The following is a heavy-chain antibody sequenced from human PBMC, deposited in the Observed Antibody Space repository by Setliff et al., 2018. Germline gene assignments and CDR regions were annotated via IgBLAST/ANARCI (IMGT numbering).Heavy chain of an antibody. D-gene: IGHD2-15*01. V-gene: IGHV1-18*01. CDR3: ARDKPDFVVVEAAARLDY. CDR2: IGTYDANT. CDR1: GLTFTTFS. Sequence: ASVKVSCKASGLTFTTFSISWVRQAPGQGLEWMGWIGTYDANTIYSQKFQGRVIMTTDTSTSTVYMDLRNLRSDDTAVYYCARDKPDFVVVEAAARLDYWGQGSLVTVSS. J-gene: IGHJ4*02.